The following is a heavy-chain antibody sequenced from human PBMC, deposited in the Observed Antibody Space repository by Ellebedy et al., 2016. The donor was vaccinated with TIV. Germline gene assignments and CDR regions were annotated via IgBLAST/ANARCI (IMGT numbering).Heavy chain of an antibody. V-gene: IGHV1-69*04. D-gene: IGHD6-19*01. CDR3: ARGAVAGYFDL. CDR2: IIPILGIA. Sequence: AASVKVSCKASGGTFSSYAISWVRQAPGQGLEWMGRIIPILGIANYAQKFQGRVTITADKSTSTAYMELSSLRSEDTAVYYCARGAVAGYFDLWGRGTLVTVSS. CDR1: GGTFSSYA. J-gene: IGHJ2*01.